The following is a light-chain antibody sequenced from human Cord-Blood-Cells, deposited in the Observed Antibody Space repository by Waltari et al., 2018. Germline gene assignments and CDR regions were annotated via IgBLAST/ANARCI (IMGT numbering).Light chain of an antibody. CDR2: DVS. CDR1: SSDVGGYHY. V-gene: IGLV2-14*01. CDR3: SSYTSSSVV. J-gene: IGLJ2*01. Sequence: QSALTQPASVSGSPGQSITISCTGTSSDVGGYHYVSWYQQHPGKAPKLLIYDVSNRPAGVSNRFSGSKSGNTASLTISGLQAEDEADYYCSSYTSSSVVVGGGTKLTV.